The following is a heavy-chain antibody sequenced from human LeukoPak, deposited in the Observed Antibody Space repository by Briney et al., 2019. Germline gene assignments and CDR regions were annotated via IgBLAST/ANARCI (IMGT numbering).Heavy chain of an antibody. V-gene: IGHV3-30-3*01. CDR2: ISYDGSNK. Sequence: GGSLRLSCAASGFTFSSYAMHWVRQAPGKGLELVAVISYDGSNKYYADSVKGRFTISRDNSKNTLYLQMNSLRAEDTAVYYCARAYCGGDCFDYWGQGTLVTVSS. CDR3: ARAYCGGDCFDY. CDR1: GFTFSSYA. J-gene: IGHJ4*02. D-gene: IGHD2-21*01.